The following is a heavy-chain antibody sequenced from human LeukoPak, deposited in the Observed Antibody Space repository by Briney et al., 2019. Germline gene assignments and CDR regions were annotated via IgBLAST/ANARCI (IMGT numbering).Heavy chain of an antibody. Sequence: SETLTLTCTVSGGSITGYYWSWIRQPPGKGLEWIGYVFYSGGTLYNPSLKSRVTISVDTSKTQSSLKLTSVTAADTAVYYCASTIEYSNSSKAFDIWGQGTMVTVSS. CDR1: GGSITGYY. D-gene: IGHD6-6*01. CDR3: ASTIEYSNSSKAFDI. J-gene: IGHJ3*02. CDR2: VFYSGGT. V-gene: IGHV4-59*08.